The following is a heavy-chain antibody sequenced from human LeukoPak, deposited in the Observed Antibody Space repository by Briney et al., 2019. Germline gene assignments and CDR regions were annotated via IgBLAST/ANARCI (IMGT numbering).Heavy chain of an antibody. D-gene: IGHD6-13*01. CDR2: IYTSGST. V-gene: IGHV4-61*02. CDR3: ARVNIAARTYYFDY. Sequence: SQTLSLTCTVSGGSISSGSYYWSWIRQPAGKGLEWIGRIYTSGSTNYNPSLKSRVTISVDTSKNQFSLKLSSLTAADTAVYYCARVNIAARTYYFDYWGQGTLVTVSS. CDR1: GGSISSGSYY. J-gene: IGHJ4*02.